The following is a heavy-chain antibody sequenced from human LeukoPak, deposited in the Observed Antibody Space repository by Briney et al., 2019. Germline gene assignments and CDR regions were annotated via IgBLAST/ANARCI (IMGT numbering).Heavy chain of an antibody. D-gene: IGHD4-17*01. V-gene: IGHV1-69*06. CDR3: ARTNYGLYYFDY. Sequence: SVKVSCKASGGTFSSYAISWVRQAPGQGLEWMGGIIPIFGTANYAQKFQGRVTITADKSTSTAYMELSSLRSEDTAVYYCARTNYGLYYFDYWGQGTLVTVSS. CDR2: IIPIFGTA. J-gene: IGHJ4*02. CDR1: GGTFSSYA.